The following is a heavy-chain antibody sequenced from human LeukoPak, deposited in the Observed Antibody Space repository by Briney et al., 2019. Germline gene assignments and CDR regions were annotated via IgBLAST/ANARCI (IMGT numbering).Heavy chain of an antibody. J-gene: IGHJ4*02. CDR3: ATNTNLDY. Sequence: PAGSLRLSCAASGFTFSSYAMHWVRQPPGKGLEYVSAISSNGGSTYYANSVKGRFAISRDNSKNTLYLQMGSLRAEDMAVYYCATNTNLDYWGQGTLVTVSS. D-gene: IGHD2-8*01. V-gene: IGHV3-64*01. CDR1: GFTFSSYA. CDR2: ISSNGGST.